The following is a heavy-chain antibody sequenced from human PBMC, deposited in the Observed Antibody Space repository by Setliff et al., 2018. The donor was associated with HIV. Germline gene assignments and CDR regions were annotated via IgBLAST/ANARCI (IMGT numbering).Heavy chain of an antibody. CDR2: IYYSGST. V-gene: IGHV4-59*12. D-gene: IGHD3-10*01. CDR3: ARDRHYYGSGSYGP. Sequence: SETLSLTCTVSGGSISSNYWSWMRQPPGKGLEWIGYIYYSGSTNYNPSLKSRVTISVDTSKNQFSLYLTSVTAADTAIYYCARDRHYYGSGSYGPWGQGILVTVSS. J-gene: IGHJ5*02. CDR1: GGSISSNY.